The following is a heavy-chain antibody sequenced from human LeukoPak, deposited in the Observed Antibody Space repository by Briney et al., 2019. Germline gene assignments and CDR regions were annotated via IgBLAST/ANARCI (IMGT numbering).Heavy chain of an antibody. CDR2: IGNDGTGT. CDR1: GFTFSNYW. J-gene: IGHJ2*01. Sequence: GGSLRLSCATTGFTFSNYWMYWVRRAPGKGLVWVSRIGNDGTGTSYADSVKGRFTISRDNAKNTLYLQMNRLRAEDTAVYYCARGTVGLWYFDLWGRGTLVTVSS. D-gene: IGHD4-23*01. CDR3: ARGTVGLWYFDL. V-gene: IGHV3-74*01.